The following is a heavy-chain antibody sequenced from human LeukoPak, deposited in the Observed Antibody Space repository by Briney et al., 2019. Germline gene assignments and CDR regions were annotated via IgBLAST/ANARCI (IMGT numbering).Heavy chain of an antibody. J-gene: IGHJ4*02. CDR1: GFSISTYW. CDR2: INPYGSST. D-gene: IGHD1-26*01. CDR3: ARGNSGSSGLWDS. V-gene: IGHV3-74*01. Sequence: GGSLRLSCVASGFSISTYWMHWVRQAPGKGLVWVSRINPYGSSTNYADSVKGRFTISGDSARNTVYLQMNSLRADDTAVYYCARGNSGSSGLWDSWGQGTLVTVSS.